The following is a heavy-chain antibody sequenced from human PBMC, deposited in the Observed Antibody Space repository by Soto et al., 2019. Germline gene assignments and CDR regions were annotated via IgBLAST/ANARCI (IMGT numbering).Heavy chain of an antibody. Sequence: SETLSLTCAVYGGSFSGYYWSWIRQPPGKGLEWIGEINHSGSANYNPSLKSRVTISVDTSKNQFSLKVSSVTAADTAVYYCASASYYYGSGSHYYMDVWGKGTTVTVSS. J-gene: IGHJ6*03. D-gene: IGHD3-10*01. V-gene: IGHV4-34*01. CDR2: INHSGSA. CDR3: ASASYYYGSGSHYYMDV. CDR1: GGSFSGYY.